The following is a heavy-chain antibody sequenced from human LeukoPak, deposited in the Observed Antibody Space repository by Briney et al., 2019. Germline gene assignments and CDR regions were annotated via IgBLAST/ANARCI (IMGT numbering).Heavy chain of an antibody. Sequence: VSVKVSCKASGYIFINYGICWVRQAPGQGLEWMGWISAYSGNTNYAQKFQGRVTMTTDTSTSTAYMDLTSLRSDDTAVYYCARYGDYAPRYFDLWGRGTLVTVSS. CDR2: ISAYSGNT. J-gene: IGHJ2*01. CDR1: GYIFINYG. V-gene: IGHV1-18*01. D-gene: IGHD4-17*01. CDR3: ARYGDYAPRYFDL.